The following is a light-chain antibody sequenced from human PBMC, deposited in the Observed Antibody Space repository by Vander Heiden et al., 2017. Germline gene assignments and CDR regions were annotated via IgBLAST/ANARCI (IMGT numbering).Light chain of an antibody. CDR1: SSDVGGYNV. V-gene: IGLV2-11*01. J-gene: IGLJ1*01. CDR3: CSYAGTSYV. Sequence: QSALTQPRPVSGSPGQSVTISCTGTSSDVGGYNVVSWYQQHPGKAPKLMIYDVRKRPSGVPDRFSGSKSGNTASLTISGLQAEDEADYYCCSYAGTSYVFGTGTDVTVL. CDR2: DVR.